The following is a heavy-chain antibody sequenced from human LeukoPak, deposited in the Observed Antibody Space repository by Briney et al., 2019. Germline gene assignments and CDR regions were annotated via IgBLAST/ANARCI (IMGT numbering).Heavy chain of an antibody. Sequence: GGSLRLSCAASGFTFSSYWMSWVRQAPGKGLEWVANIKQDGSEKHYVDSAKGRFTISRDNARNSLYPQMNSLRAEDTAVYYCARGCSGGSCYESKFDPWGQGTLVTVSS. CDR3: ARGCSGGSCYESKFDP. CDR1: GFTFSSYW. D-gene: IGHD2-15*01. V-gene: IGHV3-7*01. J-gene: IGHJ5*02. CDR2: IKQDGSEK.